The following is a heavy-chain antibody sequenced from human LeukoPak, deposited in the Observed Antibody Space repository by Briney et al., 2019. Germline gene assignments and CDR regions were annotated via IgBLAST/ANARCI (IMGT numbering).Heavy chain of an antibody. Sequence: PGGSLRLSCVASGFIFSTYWMSWVRQAPGKGLERVANIKQDGSEKYYVDSVKGRFTISRDNAKNSLYVQMNSLRAEDTAVYYCVRGGIASAFDIWGQGTMVTVSS. CDR3: VRGGIASAFDI. V-gene: IGHV3-7*01. CDR2: IKQDGSEK. J-gene: IGHJ3*02. CDR1: GFIFSTYW. D-gene: IGHD6-13*01.